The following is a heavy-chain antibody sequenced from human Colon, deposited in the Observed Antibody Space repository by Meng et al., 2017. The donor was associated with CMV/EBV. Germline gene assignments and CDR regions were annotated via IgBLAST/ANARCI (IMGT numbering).Heavy chain of an antibody. J-gene: IGHJ6*02. CDR2: INPNNGGT. CDR3: ATNMGGRMDV. V-gene: IGHV1-2*02. D-gene: IGHD1-26*01. CDR1: AYTFTDYY. Sequence: ASVKVSCKASAYTFTDYYIHGVRQAPGQGLEYMGWINPNNGGTFYARTFQGRVTMTRDTSISTAYMELSSLRFDDTAVFYCATNMGGRMDVWGQGTTVTVSS.